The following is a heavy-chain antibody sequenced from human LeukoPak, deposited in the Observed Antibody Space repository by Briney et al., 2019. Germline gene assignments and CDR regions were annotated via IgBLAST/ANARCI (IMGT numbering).Heavy chain of an antibody. V-gene: IGHV3-74*01. D-gene: IGHD6-13*01. Sequence: SGGSLRLSCAASGFTFCTSWMHWVRQTPGKGLVWVSRINTDGSSTNYADSVKGRFTISRDNAKNTLYLQMNSLRAEDTAVYYCARALGYSTQCWGQGTLVTVSS. CDR3: ARALGYSTQC. CDR1: GFTFCTSW. CDR2: INTDGSST. J-gene: IGHJ4*02.